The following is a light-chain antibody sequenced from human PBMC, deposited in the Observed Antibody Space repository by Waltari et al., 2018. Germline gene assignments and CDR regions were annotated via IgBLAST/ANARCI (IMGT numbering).Light chain of an antibody. CDR1: QDITYR. V-gene: IGKV1-33*01. CDR2: DAS. J-gene: IGKJ5*01. CDR3: LQYDNLPPIT. Sequence: DIQMTQSPSSLSTSVGDRVTITCQASQDITYRLNWYQQKPGKAPKLLIYDASNLEIGVPSRFSVSGAGTDFTFTISNLQPEDIATYYFLQYDNLPPITFGQGTRLDIK.